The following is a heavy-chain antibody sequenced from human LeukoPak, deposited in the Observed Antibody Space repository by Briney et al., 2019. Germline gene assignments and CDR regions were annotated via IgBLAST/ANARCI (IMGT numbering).Heavy chain of an antibody. D-gene: IGHD6-6*01. J-gene: IGHJ5*02. V-gene: IGHV4-59*08. CDR2: IYYSGST. CDR3: ARHDEYSSPFSLPGINWFDP. CDR1: GGAISSYY. Sequence: SETLSLTCTVSGGAISSYYWGWIRQPPGEGLEWIGYIYYSGSTNYNPSLKSRVTISVDTSKNQFSLKLSSVTAADTAVYYCARHDEYSSPFSLPGINWFDPWGQGTLVTVSS.